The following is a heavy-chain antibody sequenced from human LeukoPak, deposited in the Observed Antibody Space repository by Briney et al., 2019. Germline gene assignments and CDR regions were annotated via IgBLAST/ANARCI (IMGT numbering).Heavy chain of an antibody. CDR3: ARAQTLGYYYMDV. CDR1: GGSISSGSYY. V-gene: IGHV4-61*02. D-gene: IGHD4-23*01. J-gene: IGHJ6*03. CDR2: IYTSGST. Sequence: SETLSLTCTVSGGSISSGSYYWSWIRQPAGKGLEWIGRIYTSGSTNYNPSLKSRVTISVDTSKNQFSLKLSSVTAADTAVYYCARAQTLGYYYMDVWGKGTTVTISS.